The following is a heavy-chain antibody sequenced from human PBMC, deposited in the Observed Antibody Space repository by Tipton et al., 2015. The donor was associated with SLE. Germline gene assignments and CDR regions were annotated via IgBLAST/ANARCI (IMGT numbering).Heavy chain of an antibody. V-gene: IGHV4-4*07. J-gene: IGHJ4*02. CDR3: ARGIGITGTTEY. Sequence: TLSLTCTVSGGSISSYSWSRIRQPAGKGLEWIGRIYTSGGTNYNPSLKSRVTMSVDTSKNQFSLKLSSVTAADTAVYYCARGIGITGTTEYWGQGTLVTVSS. D-gene: IGHD1-7*01. CDR1: GGSISSYS. CDR2: IYTSGGT.